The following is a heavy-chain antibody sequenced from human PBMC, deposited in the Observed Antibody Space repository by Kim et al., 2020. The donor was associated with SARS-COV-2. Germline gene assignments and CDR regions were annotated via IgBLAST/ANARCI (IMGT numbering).Heavy chain of an antibody. CDR3: ARSLGRTLFDY. Sequence: GGSLRLSCVVSGFTFSDYYMDWVRQAPGKGLEWVGRSRNKANSYTTEYAASVKGRFTMSRDDSKNSLYLQMNSLKAEDTAVYYCARSLGRTLFDYWGQGT. V-gene: IGHV3-72*01. J-gene: IGHJ4*02. CDR1: GFTFSDYY. D-gene: IGHD1-1*01. CDR2: SRNKANSYTT.